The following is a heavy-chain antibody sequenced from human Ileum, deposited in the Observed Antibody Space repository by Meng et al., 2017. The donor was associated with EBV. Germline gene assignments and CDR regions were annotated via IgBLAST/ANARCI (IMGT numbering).Heavy chain of an antibody. CDR3: ARGNGWRFDY. D-gene: IGHD6-19*01. CDR1: GYTFTSSS. CDR2: ININTGNP. V-gene: IGHV7-4-1*01. Sequence: QVQLVQSGSELQKPGDSVKVSCQAAGYTFTSSSMNWVRHAPGQGLEWMGWININTGNPTYAQGFTGRLVFSLDTSVSTAYLQIDSLKADDTAVYYCARGNGWRFDYWGQGTLVTVSS. J-gene: IGHJ4*02.